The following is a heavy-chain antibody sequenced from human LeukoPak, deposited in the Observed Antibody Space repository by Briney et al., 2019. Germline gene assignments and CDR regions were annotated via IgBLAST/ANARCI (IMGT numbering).Heavy chain of an antibody. CDR3: AREPEGYWNSTSCQTMDD. J-gene: IGHJ6*02. CDR2: VSFDGSAK. Sequence: GGSLRLSCAGSGFIFSSYPIHWVRQAPGKGLEWVALVSFDGSAKYYADSVRGRFTISRDNSKSTVYLQMNSLRADDTAVYYCAREPEGYWNSTSCQTMDDWGQGTTVTVSS. CDR1: GFIFSSYP. V-gene: IGHV3-30*04. D-gene: IGHD2-2*01.